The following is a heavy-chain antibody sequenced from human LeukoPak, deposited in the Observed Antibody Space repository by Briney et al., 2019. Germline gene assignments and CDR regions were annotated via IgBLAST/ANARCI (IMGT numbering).Heavy chain of an antibody. D-gene: IGHD2-15*01. CDR3: ARGPLSDCRGGRCYSFFDS. CDR1: GFTVSSNY. Sequence: GRSLSLSCAASGFTVSSNYMSWVRQAPGKGLEWVSVIYGVSRTYYADSVKGRFTISRDSSKNTLYLQMNSLRAEDTAVYFCARGPLSDCRGGRCYSFFDSWGQGTLVTVSS. CDR2: IYGVSRT. J-gene: IGHJ5*01. V-gene: IGHV3-53*01.